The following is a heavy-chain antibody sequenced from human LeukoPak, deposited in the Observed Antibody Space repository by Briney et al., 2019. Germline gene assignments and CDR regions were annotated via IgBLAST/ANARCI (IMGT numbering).Heavy chain of an antibody. J-gene: IGHJ4*02. CDR3: ARSYYYDSSSFGIDY. D-gene: IGHD3-22*01. CDR1: GGSFSGYY. CDR2: INHRGNT. V-gene: IGHV4-34*01. Sequence: PSETLSLTCAVYGGSFSGYYWSWIRQPPGKGLEWIGEINHRGNTNYNPSLKSRVTISIGTSKNQFSLKLSSVTAADTAVYFRARSYYYDSSSFGIDYWGQGTLVTVSS.